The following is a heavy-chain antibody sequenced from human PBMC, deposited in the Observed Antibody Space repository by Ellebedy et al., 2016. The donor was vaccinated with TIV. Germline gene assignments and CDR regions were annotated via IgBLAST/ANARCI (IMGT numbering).Heavy chain of an antibody. CDR3: ARDSLSDVGGNFEDVFDN. V-gene: IGHV4-59*01. Sequence: MPLETLSLTCSVSGASITSYYWSWIRQPPGQGLEWVGYIHHSGQTNSNPSLRSRVTISMDTSKNQFSLKMRSVTAADTATYYCARDSLSDVGGNFEDVFDNWGPGTTVTVSS. D-gene: IGHD3-16*01. CDR1: GASITSYY. CDR2: IHHSGQT. J-gene: IGHJ3*02.